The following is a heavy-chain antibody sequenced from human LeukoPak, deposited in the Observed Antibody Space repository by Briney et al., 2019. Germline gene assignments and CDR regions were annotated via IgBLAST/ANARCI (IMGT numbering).Heavy chain of an antibody. D-gene: IGHD2-2*01. J-gene: IGHJ4*02. Sequence: SETLSLTCAVYGGSFSDYFWGWIRQPPGKGLEWIGEINHSGRTYYNPSLKSRVTISVDTSKNQFSLNLSSVTAADTAVYYCARGGIVVVPARRYFDYWGQGTLVTVSS. CDR2: INHSGRT. CDR3: ARGGIVVVPARRYFDY. CDR1: GGSFSDYF. V-gene: IGHV4-34*01.